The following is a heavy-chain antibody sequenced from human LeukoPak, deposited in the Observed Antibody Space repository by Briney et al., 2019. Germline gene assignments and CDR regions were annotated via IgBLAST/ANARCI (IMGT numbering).Heavy chain of an antibody. CDR2: IYHSGST. J-gene: IGHJ4*02. V-gene: IGHV4-38-2*01. Sequence: SDPLTHNCAVSGYSISSGYYCGCIRHPPGKGLDWIGSIYHSGSTYYNPSLKSRVTISVDTSKNQFSLKLSSVTAADTAVYYCARAGLSMVRGVIIHSWAQGPLVPVSS. CDR3: ARAGLSMVRGVIIHS. CDR1: GYSISSGYY. D-gene: IGHD3-10*01.